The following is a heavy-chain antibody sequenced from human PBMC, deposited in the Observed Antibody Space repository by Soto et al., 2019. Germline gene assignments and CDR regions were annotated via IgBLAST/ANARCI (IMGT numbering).Heavy chain of an antibody. V-gene: IGHV4-39*07. Sequence: SETLSLTCTVSGGSISSSSYYWGWIRQPPGKGLEWIGNIYYSVSSYYNPSLESRVTISVDTSKNQFSLKLRSVTAADTAVYYCARRGRRYSDFLSRPQAVGAFDIWGQGTLVTVSS. J-gene: IGHJ3*02. CDR1: GGSISSSSYY. CDR2: IYYSVSS. D-gene: IGHD3-9*01. CDR3: ARRGRRYSDFLSRPQAVGAFDI.